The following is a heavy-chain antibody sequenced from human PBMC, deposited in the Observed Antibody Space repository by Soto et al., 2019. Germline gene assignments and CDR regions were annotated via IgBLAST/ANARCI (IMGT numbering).Heavy chain of an antibody. CDR2: ISHSGLR. CDR1: GVSISSGY. CDR3: AISYCSGGSCYGDRVDY. Sequence: SETLSLTCIVSGVSISSGYCTWIRQSPGKGLEWIGYISHSGLRHYRASLQSRLTMSVETSKNQFSLNLTSVTAADTAVYYCAISYCSGGSCYGDRVDYWGQGTLVTVSS. J-gene: IGHJ4*02. D-gene: IGHD2-15*01. V-gene: IGHV4-59*01.